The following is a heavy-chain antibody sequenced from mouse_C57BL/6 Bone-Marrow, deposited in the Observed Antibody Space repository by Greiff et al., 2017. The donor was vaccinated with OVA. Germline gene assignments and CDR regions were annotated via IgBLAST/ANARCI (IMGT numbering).Heavy chain of an antibody. CDR1: GYTFTSYG. J-gene: IGHJ3*01. CDR2: IYPRSGNT. CDR3: ARYGLSGFAY. Sequence: QVQLQQSGAELARPGASVKLSCKASGYTFTSYGISWVKQRTGQGLEWIGEIYPRSGNTYYNEKFKGKATLTADKSSSTAYMELRSLTSEDSAVYFCARYGLSGFAYWGQGTLVTVSA. V-gene: IGHV1-81*01. D-gene: IGHD3-1*01.